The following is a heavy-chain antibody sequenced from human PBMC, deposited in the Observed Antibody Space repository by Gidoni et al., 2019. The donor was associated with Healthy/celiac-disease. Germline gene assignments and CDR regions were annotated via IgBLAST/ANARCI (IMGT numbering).Heavy chain of an antibody. CDR1: GGSIRSSSYY. CDR3: ARQPRWIGSSWRAFDI. J-gene: IGHJ3*02. V-gene: IGHV4-39*01. CDR2: IYYSGST. D-gene: IGHD6-13*01. Sequence: QLQLQESGPGLVKPSETLSLTCTVPGGSIRSSSYYWGWIRQPPGKGLEWIGSIYYSGSTYYNPSLKSRVTISVDTSKNQFSLKLSSVTAADTAVYYCARQPRWIGSSWRAFDIWGQGTMVTVSS.